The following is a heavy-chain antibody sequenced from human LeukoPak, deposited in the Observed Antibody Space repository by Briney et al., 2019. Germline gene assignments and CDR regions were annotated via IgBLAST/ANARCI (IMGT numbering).Heavy chain of an antibody. V-gene: IGHV4-31*03. CDR2: IYYSGST. CDR1: GGSISSGGYY. D-gene: IGHD4-23*01. CDR3: ARGIGNSGGDYDY. J-gene: IGHJ4*02. Sequence: PSQTLSLTCTVSGGSISSGGYYWSWIRQHPGKGLEWIGYIYYSGSTYYNPSLKSRVTISVDTSKNQFSLRLSSVTAADTAVYYCARGIGNSGGDYDYWGQGTLVTVSS.